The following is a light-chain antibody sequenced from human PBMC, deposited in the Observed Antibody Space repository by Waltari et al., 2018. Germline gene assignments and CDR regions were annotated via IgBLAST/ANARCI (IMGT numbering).Light chain of an antibody. J-gene: IGLJ3*02. V-gene: IGLV3-10*01. Sequence: YALTQPPSVSVSPGQTARITCPGAALPKKYAFWYQQKSGQAPVLVIYDDDKRPPGIPERFSGSSSGSMATLTITGAQVGDEADYYCYSADGSGDLGVFGGGTKVTVL. CDR2: DDD. CDR3: YSADGSGDLGV. CDR1: ALPKKY.